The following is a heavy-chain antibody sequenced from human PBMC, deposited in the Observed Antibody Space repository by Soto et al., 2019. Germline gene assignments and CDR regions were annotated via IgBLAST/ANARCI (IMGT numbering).Heavy chain of an antibody. D-gene: IGHD3-10*01. Sequence: GGSLRLSCAASGFTFDDYAMHWVRQAPGKGLEWVSGISWNSGSIGYADSVKGRFTISRDNAKNSLYLQMNSLRAEDTALYYCAKTPLGVWFGELLGWSPFDYWGQGTLVTVSS. J-gene: IGHJ4*02. CDR1: GFTFDDYA. CDR3: AKTPLGVWFGELLGWSPFDY. V-gene: IGHV3-9*01. CDR2: ISWNSGSI.